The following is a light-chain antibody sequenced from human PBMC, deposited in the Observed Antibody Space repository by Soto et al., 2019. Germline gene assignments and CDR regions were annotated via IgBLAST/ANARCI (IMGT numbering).Light chain of an antibody. V-gene: IGKV3-15*01. CDR3: QQFNTWPRDT. CDR2: GAS. CDR1: QSVRTN. J-gene: IGKJ1*01. Sequence: DIVMTQSPATLSVSPVERATLSCMASQSVRTNLAWYQQKPGQAPRLLIYGASIRATGVPARFSGGGSGTEFTLTISSLQSEDFAVYYCQQFNTWPRDTFGQGTKVDIK.